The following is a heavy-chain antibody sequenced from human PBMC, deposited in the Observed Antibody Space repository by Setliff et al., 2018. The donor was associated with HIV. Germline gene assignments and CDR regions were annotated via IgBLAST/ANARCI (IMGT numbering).Heavy chain of an antibody. Sequence: PSETLSLTCAVSGGSVSSSNWWSWVRQPPGKGLEWIGEISQSGSATYNPSLKGRVTISLDTPNNQFFLNMESVTAADTAVYYCARGGDGHYDFWNPHHYYMDVWAKGTSVTVSS. V-gene: IGHV4-4*02. CDR3: ARGGDGHYDFWNPHHYYMDV. J-gene: IGHJ6*03. CDR2: ISQSGSA. D-gene: IGHD3-3*01. CDR1: GGSVSSSNW.